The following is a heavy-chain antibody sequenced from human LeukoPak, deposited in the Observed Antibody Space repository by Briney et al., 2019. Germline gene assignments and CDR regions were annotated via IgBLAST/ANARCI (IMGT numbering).Heavy chain of an antibody. CDR3: STDQVVVGPC. CDR2: IKSRTDGGTT. V-gene: IGHV3-15*01. D-gene: IGHD3-22*01. J-gene: IGHJ4*02. Sequence: GGSLRLSCGAFGFTVNNAWMSWVRQGPGKGLEWVGRIKSRTDGGTTDYAAPVKGRFTISRDDSRNTLYLQMTSLKTEDTAMYYCSTDQVVVGPCWGQGTLVTVSS. CDR1: GFTVNNAW.